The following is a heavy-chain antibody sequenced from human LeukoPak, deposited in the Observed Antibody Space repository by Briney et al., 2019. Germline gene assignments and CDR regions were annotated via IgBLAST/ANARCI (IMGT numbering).Heavy chain of an antibody. Sequence: GGSLRLSCEDSGFTLANFGMTWVRQAPGKGQQWVSGITGSTTWTYYAASVKGRFTVSRDNSQNTLHLQMISLRADDTAVYYCARELVSSGTGYFDLWGRGTLVTVSS. V-gene: IGHV3-23*01. CDR3: ARELVSSGTGYFDL. CDR2: ITGSTTWT. D-gene: IGHD3-10*02. J-gene: IGHJ2*01. CDR1: GFTLANFG.